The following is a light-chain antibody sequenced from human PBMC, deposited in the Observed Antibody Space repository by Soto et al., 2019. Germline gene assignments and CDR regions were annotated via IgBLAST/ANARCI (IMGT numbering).Light chain of an antibody. CDR3: QVWDSSSDRWV. V-gene: IGLV3-21*04. CDR1: YIGAKS. Sequence: SYELSQPPSVSVAPGKTANINCGGNYIGAKSVHWYQQKSGQAPVVVISYDNVRPSGIPERFSGGNAGNLATLTISRVEAGDEADYYCQVWDSSSDRWVFGGGTKLTVL. CDR2: YDN. J-gene: IGLJ3*02.